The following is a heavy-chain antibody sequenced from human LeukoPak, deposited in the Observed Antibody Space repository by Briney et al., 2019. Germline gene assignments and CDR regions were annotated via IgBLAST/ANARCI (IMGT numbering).Heavy chain of an antibody. V-gene: IGHV4-59*08. J-gene: IGHJ4*02. CDR3: ARHGRYFDWLSD. Sequence: SETLSLTCTVSGGSISPYYWSWIRQPPGKGLEWIGYIYYSGSTNYNPSLKSRVTISLDTSKNQFSLKLISVTAADTAVYYCARHGRYFDWLSDWGQGTLVTVSS. D-gene: IGHD3-9*01. CDR2: IYYSGST. CDR1: GGSISPYY.